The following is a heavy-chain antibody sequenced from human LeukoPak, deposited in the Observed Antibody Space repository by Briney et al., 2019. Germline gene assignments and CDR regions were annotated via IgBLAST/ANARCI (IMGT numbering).Heavy chain of an antibody. CDR1: GSTFSSYS. CDR2: ISSSSSYI. J-gene: IGHJ4*02. D-gene: IGHD5-18*01. Sequence: PGGSLRLSCAASGSTFSSYSMTWVRQAPGKGLEWVSSISSSSSYIYYADSVKGRFTISRDNAKNSLYLQMNSLRAEDTAVYYCARGAVDTAMVDYWGQGTLVTVSS. V-gene: IGHV3-21*01. CDR3: ARGAVDTAMVDY.